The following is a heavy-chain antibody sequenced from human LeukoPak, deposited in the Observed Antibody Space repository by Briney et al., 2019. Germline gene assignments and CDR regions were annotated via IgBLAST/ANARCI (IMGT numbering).Heavy chain of an antibody. CDR2: IYSGGST. CDR1: GFTVSSNY. V-gene: IGHV3-53*01. D-gene: IGHD3-22*01. CDR3: ARSSDYYDSSGYYYPFDY. J-gene: IGHJ4*02. Sequence: GSLRLSCAASGFTVSSNYMSWVRQAPGKGLEWVSVIYSGGSTYYADSVKGRFTISRDNSKNTLYLQMNSLRAEDTAVYYCARSSDYYDSSGYYYPFDYWGQGTLVTVSS.